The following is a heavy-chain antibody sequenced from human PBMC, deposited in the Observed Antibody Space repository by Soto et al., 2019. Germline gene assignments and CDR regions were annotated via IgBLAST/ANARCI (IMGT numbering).Heavy chain of an antibody. CDR1: GSTFSSYD. V-gene: IGHV3-13*01. CDR3: ARGKGNAARPPLAF. D-gene: IGHD2-2*01. CDR2: IGTAGDI. Sequence: GGSLRLSGAASGSTFSSYDTHWVRHATGKGLEWVSAIGTAGDIYYPGSPKARFTISRANATNSLYPQINSPRPAPTPVYSTARGKGNAARPPLAFWGQGTLVTVSS. J-gene: IGHJ4*02.